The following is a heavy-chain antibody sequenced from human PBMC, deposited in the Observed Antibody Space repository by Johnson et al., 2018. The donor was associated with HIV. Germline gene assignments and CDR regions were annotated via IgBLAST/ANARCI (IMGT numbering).Heavy chain of an antibody. V-gene: IGHV3-30*03. CDR3: ARGEDYGGNFGALDI. CDR2: ISYDGSKK. D-gene: IGHD4-23*01. Sequence: QVQLVESGGGVVQPGRSLRLSCAASGFTFSSSGMHWVRQAPGKGLEWVAVISYDGSKKYYADSVRGRFTISRDNSKNTLYLQMNSLRDEDTAVYYCARGEDYGGNFGALDIWGQGTMVTVSS. J-gene: IGHJ3*02. CDR1: GFTFSSSG.